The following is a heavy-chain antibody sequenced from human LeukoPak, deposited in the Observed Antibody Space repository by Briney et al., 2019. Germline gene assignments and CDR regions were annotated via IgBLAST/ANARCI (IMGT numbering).Heavy chain of an antibody. V-gene: IGHV3-21*04. D-gene: IGHD4-17*01. CDR1: GFTFSSYS. J-gene: IGHJ4*02. CDR3: AKGLYTVTTVTLHY. CDR2: ISSSSSYI. Sequence: GGSLRLSCAASGFTFSSYSMNWVRQAPGKGLEWVSSISSSSSYIYYADSVKGRFTISRDNAKKSMYLQMNSLRAEDTAIYYCAKGLYTVTTVTLHYWGQGTLVTVSS.